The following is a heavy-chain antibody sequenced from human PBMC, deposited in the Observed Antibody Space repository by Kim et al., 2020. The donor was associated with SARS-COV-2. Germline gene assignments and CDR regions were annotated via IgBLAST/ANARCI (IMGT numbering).Heavy chain of an antibody. Sequence: GGSLRLSCAASGFTFSSYGMHWVRQAPGKGLEWVAVISYDGSNKYYADSVKGRFTISRDNSKNTLYLQMNSLRAEDTAVYYSAKDLYRRGATAMGVPYYYYGMDVWGQGTTVTVSS. V-gene: IGHV3-30*18. CDR2: ISYDGSNK. CDR1: GFTFSSYG. CDR3: AKDLYRRGATAMGVPYYYYGMDV. J-gene: IGHJ6*02. D-gene: IGHD5-18*01.